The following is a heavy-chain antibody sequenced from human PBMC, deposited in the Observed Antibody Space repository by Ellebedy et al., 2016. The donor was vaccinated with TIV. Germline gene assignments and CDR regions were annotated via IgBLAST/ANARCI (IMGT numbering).Heavy chain of an antibody. CDR1: GGSISNYY. D-gene: IGHD5-18*01. V-gene: IGHV4-59*08. CDR3: ARQETALITVDYYYYYMDV. CDR2: IYSSGST. Sequence: SETLSLTCTVSGGSISNYYWSWIRQPPGKGLEWIGNIYSSGSTNYNPSLQSRVTISVDTSKTHFSLNLRSVTAADTAVYYCARQETALITVDYYYYYMDVWGKGTTVTVSS. J-gene: IGHJ6*03.